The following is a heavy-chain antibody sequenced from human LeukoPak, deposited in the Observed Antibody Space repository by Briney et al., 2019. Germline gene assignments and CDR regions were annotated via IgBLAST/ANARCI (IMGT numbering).Heavy chain of an antibody. V-gene: IGHV4-59*01. J-gene: IGHJ4*02. CDR2: IYYSGST. Sequence: SETLSLTCTVSGGSISNYYWNWIRQPPGKGLEWIGYIYYSGSTNYNPSLKSRVTISVDTSKNQFSLKLSSVTAADTAVYYCARGGGYSYGNLDYWGQGTLVTVSS. CDR1: GGSISNYY. D-gene: IGHD5-18*01. CDR3: ARGGGYSYGNLDY.